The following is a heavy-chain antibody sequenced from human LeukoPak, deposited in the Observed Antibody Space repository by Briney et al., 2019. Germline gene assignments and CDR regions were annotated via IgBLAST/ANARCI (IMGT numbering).Heavy chain of an antibody. J-gene: IGHJ3*02. CDR2: ISAYNGNT. V-gene: IGHV1-18*01. CDR3: ARPDRALGAFDI. Sequence: ASVKVSCKASGYTFTSYGISWVRQAPGQGLEWMGRISAYNGNTNYAQKLQGRVTMTTDTSTSTAYMELRSLRSDDTAVYYCARPDRALGAFDIWGQGTMVTVSS. CDR1: GYTFTSYG. D-gene: IGHD3-22*01.